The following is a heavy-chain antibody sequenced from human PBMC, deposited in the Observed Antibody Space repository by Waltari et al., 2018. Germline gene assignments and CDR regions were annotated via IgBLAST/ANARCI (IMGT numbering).Heavy chain of an antibody. D-gene: IGHD3-16*01. CDR1: GGSFSGYY. Sequence: QVQLQQWGAGLLKPSETLSLTCAVYGGSFSGYYWRWIRQPPGKGLAWIGEINHSGSTNYNPSLKSRVTISVDTSKTQFSLKLSSVTAADTAVYYCARVKRGGGSKYYFDYWGQGTLVTVSS. CDR2: INHSGST. V-gene: IGHV4-34*01. J-gene: IGHJ4*02. CDR3: ARVKRGGGSKYYFDY.